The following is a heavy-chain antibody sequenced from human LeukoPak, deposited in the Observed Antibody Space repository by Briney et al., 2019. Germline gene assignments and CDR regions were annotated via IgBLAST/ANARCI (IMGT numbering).Heavy chain of an antibody. Sequence: ASVKVSCKASGYTFTGYYMDWVRQAPGQGLEWMGRINPNSGGTNYAQKFQGRVTMTRDTSISTAYMDLSRLRSDDTAVYYCASWDWNPNYYFDYWGQGTLVTVSS. CDR3: ASWDWNPNYYFDY. V-gene: IGHV1-2*06. J-gene: IGHJ4*02. D-gene: IGHD1-1*01. CDR1: GYTFTGYY. CDR2: INPNSGGT.